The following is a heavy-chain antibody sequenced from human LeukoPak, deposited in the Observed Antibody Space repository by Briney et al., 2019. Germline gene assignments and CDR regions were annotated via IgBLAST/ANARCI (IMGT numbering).Heavy chain of an antibody. CDR2: INTDGSNT. J-gene: IGHJ3*02. Sequence: GGSLRPFCAASGFTFSTYWMHWVRQAPGKGLVWVSRINTDGSNTNYADSVKGRFTISRDNAENTLYLQMNSLRVEDTAVYYCARAEDCSSTSCPRAFDIWGQGTMVTVSS. V-gene: IGHV3-74*01. CDR3: ARAEDCSSTSCPRAFDI. D-gene: IGHD2-2*01. CDR1: GFTFSTYW.